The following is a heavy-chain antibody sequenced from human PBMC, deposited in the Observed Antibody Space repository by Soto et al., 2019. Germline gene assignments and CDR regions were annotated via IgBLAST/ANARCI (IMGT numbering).Heavy chain of an antibody. CDR1: GYTFTSYG. J-gene: IGHJ4*02. Sequence: EASVKVSCKASGYTFTSYGISWVRQAPGQGLEWMGWISAYNGNTNYAQKLQGRVTMTTDTSTSTAYMELRSLRSDDTAVYYCASLNYYDSSGYYSWGQGTLVTVSS. CDR2: ISAYNGNT. V-gene: IGHV1-18*04. CDR3: ASLNYYDSSGYYS. D-gene: IGHD3-22*01.